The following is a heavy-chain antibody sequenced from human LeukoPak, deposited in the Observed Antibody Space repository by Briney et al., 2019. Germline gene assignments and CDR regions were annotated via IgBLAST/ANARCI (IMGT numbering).Heavy chain of an antibody. CDR3: ARDGPLYGSGSYYKGGYYYYGMDV. CDR1: GFTFSIHG. Sequence: GGSLRLSCAASGFTFSIHGMHWVRQTPGKGLEWVAVISNDGNNYYYADSVKGRFTISRDNSMNTVFLQMNSLRAEDTALYYCARDGPLYGSGSYYKGGYYYYGMDVWGQGTTATVSS. D-gene: IGHD3-10*01. CDR2: ISNDGNNY. V-gene: IGHV3-30-3*01. J-gene: IGHJ6*02.